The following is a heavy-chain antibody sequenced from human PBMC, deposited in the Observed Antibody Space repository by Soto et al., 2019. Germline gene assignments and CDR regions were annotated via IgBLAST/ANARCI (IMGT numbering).Heavy chain of an antibody. D-gene: IGHD2-21*01. V-gene: IGHV1-2*04. J-gene: IGHJ6*03. CDR1: GYTFTGYY. Sequence: ASVKVSCKASGYTFTGYYMHWVRQAPGQGLEWMGWINPNSGGTNYAQKFQGWVTMTRDTSISTAYMELSRLRSDDTAVYYCARDYSSSVLFPYYYMDVWGKGTTVTVSS. CDR2: INPNSGGT. CDR3: ARDYSSSVLFPYYYMDV.